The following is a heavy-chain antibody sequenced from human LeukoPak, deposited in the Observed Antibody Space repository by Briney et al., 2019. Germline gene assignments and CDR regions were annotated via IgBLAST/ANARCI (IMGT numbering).Heavy chain of an antibody. Sequence: PSETLSLTCAVYGGSFSGYYWSWIRQPPGKGLEWIGEINHSGSTNYNPSLKSRVTISVDTSKNQFSLKLSSVTAADTAVYYYARVVRYLWYFDLWGRGTLVTVSS. J-gene: IGHJ2*01. CDR3: ARVVRYLWYFDL. CDR2: INHSGST. CDR1: GGSFSGYY. D-gene: IGHD3-9*01. V-gene: IGHV4-34*01.